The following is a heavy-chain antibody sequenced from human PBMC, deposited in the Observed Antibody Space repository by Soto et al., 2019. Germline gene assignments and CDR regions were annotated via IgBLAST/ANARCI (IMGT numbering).Heavy chain of an antibody. Sequence: GGSLRLSCAASGFTVSGNYMAWVRQAPGRGLEWVSVIYSGGNRYYTDSVKGRFTISSDNSKNTLYLQMNSLRSEDTAVYYCAGRPRVMYGDLHRLDYWGQGSLVTVPS. J-gene: IGHJ4*02. D-gene: IGHD2-21*02. CDR2: IYSGGNR. CDR1: GFTVSGNY. CDR3: AGRPRVMYGDLHRLDY. V-gene: IGHV3-53*01.